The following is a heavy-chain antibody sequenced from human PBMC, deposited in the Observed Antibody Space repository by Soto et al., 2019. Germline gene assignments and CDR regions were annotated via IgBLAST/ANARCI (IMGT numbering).Heavy chain of an antibody. D-gene: IGHD5-12*01. CDR2: ISYDGTYK. J-gene: IGHJ6*02. CDR1: GLTFNNFA. V-gene: IGHV3-30*09. CDR3: ANEVDVAFSSLQYGMDV. Sequence: RLSCAASGLTFNNFAMHWVRQAPGKGLEWVAFISYDGTYKYYADSVRGRFAVYRDNSKSTLFLQMNSLKFEDTAVYVCANEVDVAFSSLQYGMDVWGQGTTVTVSS.